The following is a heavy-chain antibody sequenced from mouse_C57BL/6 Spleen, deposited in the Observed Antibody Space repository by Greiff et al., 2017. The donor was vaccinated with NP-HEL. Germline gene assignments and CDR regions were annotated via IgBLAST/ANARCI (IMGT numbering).Heavy chain of an antibody. J-gene: IGHJ3*01. CDR1: GYTFTDYE. D-gene: IGHD3-1*01. V-gene: IGHV1-15*01. Sequence: LQESGAELVRPGASVTLSCKASGYTFTDYEMHWVKQTPVHGLEWIGAIDPETGGTAYNQKFKGKAILTADKSSSTAYMELRSLTSEDSAVYYCTRGELGSWFAYWGQGTLVTVSA. CDR3: TRGELGSWFAY. CDR2: IDPETGGT.